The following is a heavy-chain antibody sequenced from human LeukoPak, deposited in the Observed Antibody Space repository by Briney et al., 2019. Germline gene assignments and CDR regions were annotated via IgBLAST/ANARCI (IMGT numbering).Heavy chain of an antibody. Sequence: GGSLRLSCAASGFTFSSYAMSWVRQAPGKGLEWVSAISGSGGSIYYADSVKGRFTISRDNSKNTLYLQMNSLRAEDTAVYYCEKDAGYSSGWYRLGWFDPWGQGTLVTVSS. CDR2: ISGSGGSI. CDR3: EKDAGYSSGWYRLGWFDP. J-gene: IGHJ5*02. CDR1: GFTFSSYA. V-gene: IGHV3-23*01. D-gene: IGHD6-19*01.